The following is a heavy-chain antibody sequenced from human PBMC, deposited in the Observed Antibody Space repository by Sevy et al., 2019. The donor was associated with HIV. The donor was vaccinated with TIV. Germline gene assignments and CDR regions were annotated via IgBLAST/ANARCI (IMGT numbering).Heavy chain of an antibody. CDR2: ISSSGSTI. CDR1: GFTFSDYY. D-gene: IGHD5-18*01. Sequence: GGSLRLSCAASGFTFSDYYMSWIRQAPGKGLEWVSYISSSGSTIYYADSVKGRFTISRDNAKNSLYLQMNSLRAEDTAVYYCARLRMDTAMYFHYWGQGTLVTVSS. CDR3: ARLRMDTAMYFHY. J-gene: IGHJ4*02. V-gene: IGHV3-11*01.